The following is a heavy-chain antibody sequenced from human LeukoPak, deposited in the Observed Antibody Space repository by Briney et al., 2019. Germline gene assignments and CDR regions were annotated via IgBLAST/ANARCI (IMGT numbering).Heavy chain of an antibody. V-gene: IGHV5-51*01. CDR1: GFTFTSYW. CDR3: ARGGLGYFDY. J-gene: IGHJ4*02. Sequence: GGSLRLPCAASGFTFTSYWIGWVRQMPGKGLEWMGIIYPGDSDTRYSPSFQGQVTISADKSISTAYLQWSSLKAPDTAMYYCARGGLGYFDYWGQGTLVTVSS. D-gene: IGHD6-19*01. CDR2: IYPGDSDT.